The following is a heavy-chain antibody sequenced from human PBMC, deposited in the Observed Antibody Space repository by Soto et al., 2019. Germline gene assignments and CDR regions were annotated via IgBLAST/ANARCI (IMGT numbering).Heavy chain of an antibody. CDR3: ATFYSGT. V-gene: IGHV1-69*02. D-gene: IGHD1-26*01. J-gene: IGHJ4*02. CDR1: GDTFNSQT. CDR2: IIPLLDMA. Sequence: QVQLVQSGAAVKKPGSSVRVSCKASGDTFNSQTFSWVRQAPGQGLEWMGRIIPLLDMANYAQKFQGRLTLSADTSTTTAHMELSSLRSEDTAIYYCATFYSGTWGQGTLVTVSA.